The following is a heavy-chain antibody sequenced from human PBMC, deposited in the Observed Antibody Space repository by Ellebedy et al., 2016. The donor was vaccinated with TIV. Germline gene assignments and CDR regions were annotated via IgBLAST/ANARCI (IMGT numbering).Heavy chain of an antibody. D-gene: IGHD1-14*01. CDR3: ARTPPDRSDAFDI. CDR1: GGSISSRSYY. CDR2: IYFSGST. V-gene: IGHV4-39*07. J-gene: IGHJ3*02. Sequence: SETLSLTCTVSGGSISSRSYYWGWIRQPPGKGLEWIGSIYFSGSTYYNLSLKSRVTIPLATSKNQLSLRLSSVTAADTALFYCARTPPDRSDAFDIWGQGTMVTVSS.